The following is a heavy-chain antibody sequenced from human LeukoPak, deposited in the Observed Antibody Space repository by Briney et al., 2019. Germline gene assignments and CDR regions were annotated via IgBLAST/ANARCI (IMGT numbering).Heavy chain of an antibody. D-gene: IGHD3-22*01. CDR1: GGSPCTFY. J-gene: IGHJ4*02. Sequence: SETLSLTCSVSGGSPCTFYWSWIRQSADKGLEYLGRIHPTGSTNYNPSLKSRFTMSIDTSSNQFSMTLQFVTAADTAVYFCARAHSGFYLDTWGQGTLVTVSS. CDR2: IHPTGST. CDR3: ARAHSGFYLDT. V-gene: IGHV4-4*07.